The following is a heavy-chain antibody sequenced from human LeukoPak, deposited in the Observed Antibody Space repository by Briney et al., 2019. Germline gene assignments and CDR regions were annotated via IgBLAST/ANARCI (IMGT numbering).Heavy chain of an antibody. V-gene: IGHV3-7*01. D-gene: IGHD2-8*02. CDR3: AKGGRHWYQFDH. Sequence: PGGSLRLSCAASGFTISTYYMDWVRQAPGKGLEWVAGIKQDGEEKHYADSVKGRFTIPRDNAKNSVYLQMNSLRAEDTAVYYSAKGGRHWYQFDHWGQGTLVTVSS. CDR2: IKQDGEEK. J-gene: IGHJ4*02. CDR1: GFTISTYY.